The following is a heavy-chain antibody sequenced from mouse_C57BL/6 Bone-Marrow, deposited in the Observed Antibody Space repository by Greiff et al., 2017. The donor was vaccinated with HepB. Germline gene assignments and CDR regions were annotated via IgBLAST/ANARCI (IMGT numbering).Heavy chain of an antibody. Sequence: EVQVVESGGGLVQPGGSLKLSCAASGFTFSDYYMYWVRQTPEKRLEWVAYISNGGGSTYYPDTVKGRFTISRDNAKNTLYLQMSRLKSEDTAMYYCARHSSPYAYWGQGTLVTVSA. CDR1: GFTFSDYY. CDR3: ARHSSPYAY. V-gene: IGHV5-12*01. J-gene: IGHJ3*01. CDR2: ISNGGGST.